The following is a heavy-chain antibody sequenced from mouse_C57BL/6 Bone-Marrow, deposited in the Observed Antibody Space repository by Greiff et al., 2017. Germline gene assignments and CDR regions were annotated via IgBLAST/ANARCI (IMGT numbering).Heavy chain of an antibody. Sequence: DVQLVESGPGLVKPSQTVFLTCTVTGISITTGNYRWSWIRQFPGNKLEWIGYIYYSGTITYNPSLTSRTTITRDTPKNQFFLEMNSLTAEDTATYYCAGCYGSSYGRGYFDVWGTGTTVTVSS. D-gene: IGHD1-1*01. CDR3: AGCYGSSYGRGYFDV. J-gene: IGHJ1*03. CDR2: IYYSGTI. CDR1: GISITTGNYR. V-gene: IGHV3-5*01.